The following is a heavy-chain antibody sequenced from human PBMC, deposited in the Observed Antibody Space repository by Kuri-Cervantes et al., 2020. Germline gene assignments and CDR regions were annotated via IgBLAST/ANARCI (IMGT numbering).Heavy chain of an antibody. D-gene: IGHD3-10*01. V-gene: IGHV3-30-3*01. CDR3: ARSGSSAWFGEGYYYCGMDV. J-gene: IGHJ6*02. CDR1: GFTFSSYA. Sequence: GESLKISCAASGFTFSSYAMHWVRQAPGKGLEWVAVISYDGSNKYYADSVKGRFTISRDNSKNTLYLQMNSLRAEDTAVYYCARSGSSAWFGEGYYYCGMDVWGQGTTVTVSS. CDR2: ISYDGSNK.